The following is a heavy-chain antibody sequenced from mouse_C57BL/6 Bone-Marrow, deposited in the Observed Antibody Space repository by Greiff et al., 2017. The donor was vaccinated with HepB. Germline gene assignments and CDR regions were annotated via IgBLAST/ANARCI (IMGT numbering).Heavy chain of an antibody. D-gene: IGHD2-1*01. CDR2: IRNKANGYTT. CDR3: ASLYGNYGAY. J-gene: IGHJ3*01. V-gene: IGHV7-3*01. Sequence: EVKLVESGGGLVQPGGSLSLSCAASGFTFTDYYMSWVRQPPGKALEWLGFIRNKANGYTTEYSASVKGRFTISRDNSQSIPYLQMNALRAEDSATYYCASLYGNYGAYWGQGTLVTVSA. CDR1: GFTFTDYY.